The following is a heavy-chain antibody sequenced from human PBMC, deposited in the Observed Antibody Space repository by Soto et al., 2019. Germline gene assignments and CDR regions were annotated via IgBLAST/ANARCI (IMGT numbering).Heavy chain of an antibody. D-gene: IGHD3-10*01. CDR1: GGSISSYY. J-gene: IGHJ5*02. Sequence: QVQLQESGPGLVKPSETLSLTCTVSGGSISSYYWSWIRQPPGKGLEWIGYIYYGGSTNYNPSLKSRVTIPVDTSKNQFSLKLSSVTAADTAVYYCARLLWSRGDWFDPWGQGTLVTVSS. V-gene: IGHV4-59*08. CDR3: ARLLWSRGDWFDP. CDR2: IYYGGST.